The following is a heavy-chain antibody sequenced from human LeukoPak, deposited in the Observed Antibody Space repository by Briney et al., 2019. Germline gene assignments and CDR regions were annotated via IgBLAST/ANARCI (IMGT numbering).Heavy chain of an antibody. CDR3: ARSLHYDSSGYYYTLPSSDY. CDR2: IKQDGSEK. Sequence: PGGSLRLSCAASGFTFSSYWMSWVRQAPGKGLEWVANIKQDGSEKYYVDSVKGRFTISRDSAKNSLYLQMNSLRAEDTAVYYCARSLHYDSSGYYYTLPSSDYWGQGTLVTVSS. J-gene: IGHJ4*02. D-gene: IGHD3-22*01. V-gene: IGHV3-7*01. CDR1: GFTFSSYW.